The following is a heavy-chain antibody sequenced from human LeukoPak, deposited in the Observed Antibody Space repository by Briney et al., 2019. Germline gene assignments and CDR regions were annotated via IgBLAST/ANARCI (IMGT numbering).Heavy chain of an antibody. CDR1: GFTFSSYG. CDR2: IWYDGSNK. CDR3: ASTSGWYEPIDY. Sequence: GGSLRLSCAASGFTFSSYGMHWVRQAPGKGLEGGAVIWYDGSNKYYADSVKGRFTISRDNSKNTLYLQMNSLRAEDTAVYYCASTSGWYEPIDYWGQGTLVTVSS. V-gene: IGHV3-33*01. J-gene: IGHJ4*02. D-gene: IGHD6-19*01.